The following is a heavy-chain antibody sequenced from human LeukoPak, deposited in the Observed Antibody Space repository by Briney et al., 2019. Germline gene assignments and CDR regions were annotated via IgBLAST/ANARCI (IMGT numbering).Heavy chain of an antibody. Sequence: GGSLRLSCAASGFTFSSYAMSWVRQAPGKGLEWVSAISGSGGSTYYADSVKGRFTISRDNSKNTLYLQMNSLRAEDTAVYYCASAPRGSGRYCTYWGQGTLVTVSS. CDR1: GFTFSSYA. D-gene: IGHD3-10*01. CDR2: ISGSGGST. J-gene: IGHJ4*02. V-gene: IGHV3-23*01. CDR3: ASAPRGSGRYCTY.